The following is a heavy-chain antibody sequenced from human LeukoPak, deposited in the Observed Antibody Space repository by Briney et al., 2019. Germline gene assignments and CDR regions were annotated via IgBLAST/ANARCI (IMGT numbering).Heavy chain of an antibody. Sequence: ASVKVSCKASGYTFTSYDINWVRQATGQGLEWMGWMNPNSGNTGYAQKFQGRVTITRNTSISTAYMELSSLRSEDTAVYYCARTCFGVVINPQDYYYYMDVWGKGTTVTVSS. CDR3: ARTCFGVVINPQDYYYYMDV. V-gene: IGHV1-8*03. D-gene: IGHD3-3*01. CDR1: GYTFTSYD. CDR2: MNPNSGNT. J-gene: IGHJ6*03.